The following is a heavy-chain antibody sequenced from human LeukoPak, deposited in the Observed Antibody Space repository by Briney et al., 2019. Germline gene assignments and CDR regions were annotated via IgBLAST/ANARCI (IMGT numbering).Heavy chain of an antibody. Sequence: GASVKVSCKASGCTFTSYGISWVRQAPGQGLEWMGWISAYNGNTNYAQKLQGRVTMTTDTSTSTAYMELRSLRSDDTAVYYCARAGLAAGDYYYYYGMDVWGQGTTVTVSS. V-gene: IGHV1-18*01. CDR1: GCTFTSYG. J-gene: IGHJ6*02. D-gene: IGHD6-13*01. CDR3: ARAGLAAGDYYYYYGMDV. CDR2: ISAYNGNT.